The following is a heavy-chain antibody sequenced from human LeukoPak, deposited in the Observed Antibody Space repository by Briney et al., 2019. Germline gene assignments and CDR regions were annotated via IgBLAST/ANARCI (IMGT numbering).Heavy chain of an antibody. D-gene: IGHD6-19*01. CDR1: GFTFSTYA. V-gene: IGHV3-30-3*01. J-gene: IGHJ4*02. Sequence: SLRLSCAASGFTFSTYAMHWVRQAPGKGLEWVAFISYDGSNKYYADSVKGRFTISRDNSKNTLYLQMNRLRAEDTAVYYCAREGPGSGSYYFDYWGQGTLVTVSS. CDR3: AREGPGSGSYYFDY. CDR2: ISYDGSNK.